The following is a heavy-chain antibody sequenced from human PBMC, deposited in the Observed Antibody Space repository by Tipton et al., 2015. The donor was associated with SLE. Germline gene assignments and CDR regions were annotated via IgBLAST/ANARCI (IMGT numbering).Heavy chain of an antibody. D-gene: IGHD1-7*01. Sequence: TLSLTCTVSGGSISSSSYYWSWIRQPPGKGLEWIGEINHSGSTNYNPSLKSRVTISVDTSKNQFSLKLSSVTAADTAVYYCARRARTGTTGYFDYWGQGTLVTVSS. V-gene: IGHV4-39*01. CDR2: INHSGST. CDR3: ARRARTGTTGYFDY. CDR1: GGSISSSSYY. J-gene: IGHJ4*02.